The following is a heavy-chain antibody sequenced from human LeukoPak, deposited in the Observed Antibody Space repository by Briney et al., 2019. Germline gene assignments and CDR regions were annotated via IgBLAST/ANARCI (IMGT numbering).Heavy chain of an antibody. CDR3: ARNGRVVAATST. CDR2: IYYSGST. CDR1: GGSISSGGYY. D-gene: IGHD2-15*01. J-gene: IGHJ5*02. Sequence: PSQTLSLTCTVSGGSISSGGYYWSWIRQHPGKGLEWIGYIYYSGSTYYNPSLKSRVTISVDTSKNQFSLKLSSVTVADTAVYYCARNGRVVAATSTWGQGTLVTVSS. V-gene: IGHV4-31*03.